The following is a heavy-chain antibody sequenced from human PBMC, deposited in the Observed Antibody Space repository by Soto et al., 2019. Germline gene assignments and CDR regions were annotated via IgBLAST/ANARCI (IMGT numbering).Heavy chain of an antibody. D-gene: IGHD3-22*01. CDR3: ARDALSRDSI. V-gene: IGHV4-31*03. CDR2: ISYSGST. J-gene: IGHJ4*02. Sequence: QVLLQESGPGLVKPSQTLSLTCTVSGGSISSGGYYWSWIRQHPGKGLEWIGYISYSGSTYYNPSLESRVTISVDTSKNQFSLKLSSVTAADTAVYYCARDALSRDSIWAQGTMVTVSS. CDR1: GGSISSGGYY.